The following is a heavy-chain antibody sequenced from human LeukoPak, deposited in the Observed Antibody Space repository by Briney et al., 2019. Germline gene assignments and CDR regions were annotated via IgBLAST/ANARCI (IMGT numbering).Heavy chain of an antibody. CDR1: GGSINKYF. D-gene: IGHD3-10*01. Sequence: NPSETLSLTCIVPGGSINKYFWNWIRQPAGKGLEWIGRIDSVGTSNYNPSLRGRVTMSVDTSKSHFSLEVTSMTAADTAMYYCARVCGSATNYRLCGFDVWGQGTVVTVSS. CDR2: IDSVGTS. V-gene: IGHV4-4*07. CDR3: ARVCGSATNYRLCGFDV. J-gene: IGHJ3*01.